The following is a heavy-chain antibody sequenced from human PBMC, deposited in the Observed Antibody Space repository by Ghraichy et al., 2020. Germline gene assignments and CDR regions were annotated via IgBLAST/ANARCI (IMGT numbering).Heavy chain of an antibody. D-gene: IGHD3-22*01. CDR3: ARDPGPPDRSGSYPAGYYFDY. J-gene: IGHJ4*02. CDR1: GYSISSGYY. V-gene: IGHV4-38-2*02. CDR2: IYHSGST. Sequence: SQTLSLTCTVSGYSISSGYYWGLIWQSPGQGLEWIGSIYHSGSTYYNPSLKSRVTLSVDTSKNLFSLKLTSVTAADPAVYYCARDPGPPDRSGSYPAGYYFDYWGQGILVTVSS.